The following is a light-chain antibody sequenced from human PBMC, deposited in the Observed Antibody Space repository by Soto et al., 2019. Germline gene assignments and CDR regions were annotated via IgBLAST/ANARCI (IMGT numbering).Light chain of an antibody. J-gene: IGLJ2*01. V-gene: IGLV2-11*01. Sequence: QSALTQPRSVSGSPGQSVTISCTGTSSDVGGYNYVSWYQQHPGKAPKLMIYDVSKRPSGVPDRFSGSKSGNTASLTISGLQAEDEADYCCCSYAGSYTFSLVVFGGGTKLTVL. CDR1: SSDVGGYNY. CDR2: DVS. CDR3: CSYAGSYTFSLVV.